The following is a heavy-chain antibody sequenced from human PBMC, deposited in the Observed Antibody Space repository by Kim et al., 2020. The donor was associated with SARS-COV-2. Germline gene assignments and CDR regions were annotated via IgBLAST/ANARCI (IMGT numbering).Heavy chain of an antibody. J-gene: IGHJ5*02. V-gene: IGHV3-7*03. D-gene: IGHD2-8*01. CDR3: ARYPCIDSTNCFGSFDP. Sequence: GGSLRLSCAASGFVFSNHRMSWVRQAPGKGLEWVAKIKQDGSQADYVADVKGRFTVSRDNAKNTVYLQMSILRAAATATYYCARYPCIDSTNCFGSFDPWGQGTLVTVSS. CDR2: IKQDGSQA. CDR1: GFVFSNHR.